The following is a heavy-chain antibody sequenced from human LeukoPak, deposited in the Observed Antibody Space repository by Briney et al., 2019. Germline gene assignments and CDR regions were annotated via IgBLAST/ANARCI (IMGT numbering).Heavy chain of an antibody. CDR1: GFTFSSFS. CDR3: AISDSK. D-gene: IGHD3-22*01. J-gene: IGHJ4*02. CDR2: ICRSSRTI. V-gene: IGHV3-48*02. Sequence: PGGSLRLSCAASGFTFSSFSMNWVRQAPGEGLEWISYICRSSRTIYYADSVKGRCTISRDNAKNSLYLQMNSLRDDDTAVYYCAISDSKWGQGTLVTVSS.